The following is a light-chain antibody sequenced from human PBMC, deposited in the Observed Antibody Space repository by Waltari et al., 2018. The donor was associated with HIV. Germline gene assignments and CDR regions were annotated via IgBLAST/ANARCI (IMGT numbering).Light chain of an antibody. CDR1: SNDIGPYNY. J-gene: IGLJ6*01. Sequence: QSALTQPPAASGSPGQSVTISCTGTSNDIGPYNYVSWYQQHPDKAPRLLIYEVNKRPSGVPGLFSGSKSRNTASLTVSGLQADDEADYYCSSYAGSGNLLLFGGGTKVTVL. V-gene: IGLV2-8*01. CDR2: EVN. CDR3: SSYAGSGNLLL.